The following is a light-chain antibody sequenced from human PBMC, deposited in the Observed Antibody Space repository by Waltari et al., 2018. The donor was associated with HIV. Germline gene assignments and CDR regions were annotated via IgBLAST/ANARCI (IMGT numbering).Light chain of an antibody. CDR3: SSYTTTTARV. J-gene: IGLJ1*01. CDR2: DVN. V-gene: IGLV2-18*02. CDR1: NSAIGTYNR. Sequence: QSALTQPLAVSGSPGQSVTISCTGTNSAIGTYNRVCWYHQTPGATPKLMIYDVNRRPSGVPDRSAGSKSANTASLTISGLQAEDEGDYYCSSYTTTTARVFGTGTKVTVL.